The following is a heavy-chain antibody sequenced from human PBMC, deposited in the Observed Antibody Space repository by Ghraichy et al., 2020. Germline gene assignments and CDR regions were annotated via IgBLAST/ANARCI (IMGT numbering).Heavy chain of an antibody. CDR1: GFTFSSYA. V-gene: IGHV3-23*01. D-gene: IGHD1-1*01. Sequence: GGSLRLSCAASGFTFSSYAMSWVRQAPGKGLEWVSAISGSGGSTYYADSVKGRFTISRDNSKNTLYLQMNSLRAEDTAVYYCAKALEQVYYYYGMDVWGQGTTVTVSS. J-gene: IGHJ6*02. CDR2: ISGSGGST. CDR3: AKALEQVYYYYGMDV.